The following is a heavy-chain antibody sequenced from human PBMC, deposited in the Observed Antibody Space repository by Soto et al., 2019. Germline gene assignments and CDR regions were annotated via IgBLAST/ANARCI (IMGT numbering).Heavy chain of an antibody. V-gene: IGHV3-30*04. CDR1: GFTLSSHA. J-gene: IGHJ4*02. CDR2: ISHDGRKT. Sequence: QVQLVESGGGVVQPGRSLRLSCAASGFTLSSHAMHWVRQAPGKGLEWVAAISHDGRKTFYADSVKGRFTISRDMNTFDLQMDSLREDDMAVYYCATKYIAVTGPDYWGQGTLVTVSS. D-gene: IGHD6-19*01. CDR3: ATKYIAVTGPDY.